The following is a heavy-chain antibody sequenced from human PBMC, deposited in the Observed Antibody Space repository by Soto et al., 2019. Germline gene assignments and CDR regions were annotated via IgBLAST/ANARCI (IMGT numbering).Heavy chain of an antibody. V-gene: IGHV4-59*01. CDR1: GGSISVYY. J-gene: IGHJ4*02. CDR2: IYASGSP. D-gene: IGHD1-26*01. CDR3: ARGVGSSPPRY. Sequence: SETLSLTCTISGGSISVYYWSWVRQPPGHELEWIGYIYASGSPYYNPSLRSRVTISADTSKNQISLKLTSPTAADTAVYYCARGVGSSPPRYWGRGTLVTVSS.